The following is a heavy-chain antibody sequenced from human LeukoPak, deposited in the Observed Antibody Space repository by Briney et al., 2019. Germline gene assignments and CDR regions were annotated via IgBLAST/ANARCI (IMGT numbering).Heavy chain of an antibody. J-gene: IGHJ4*02. CDR1: GFSFSSYG. CDR3: ARDPAKFWSGHDY. V-gene: IGHV3-30*03. D-gene: IGHD3-3*01. Sequence: GGSLRLSCAASGFSFSSYGMHWVRQAPGKGLEWVAVISYDGRNKYYADSVKGRFTISRDTSKNTLYLQMNSLRAEDTAVYYCARDPAKFWSGHDYWGQGTLVTVSS. CDR2: ISYDGRNK.